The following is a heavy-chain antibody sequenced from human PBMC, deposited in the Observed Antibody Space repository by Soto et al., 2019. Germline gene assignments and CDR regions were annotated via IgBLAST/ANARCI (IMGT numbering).Heavy chain of an antibody. CDR3: ARPRCSSTSCYDNWFDP. V-gene: IGHV3-33*01. CDR2: IWYDGSNK. CDR1: GFTFSSYG. J-gene: IGHJ5*02. Sequence: GGSLRLSCAASGFTFSSYGMHWVRQAPGKGLEWVAVIWYDGSNKYYADSVKGRFTISRDNSKNTLYLQMNSLRAEDTAVYYCARPRCSSTSCYDNWFDPWGQGTLVTVSS. D-gene: IGHD2-2*01.